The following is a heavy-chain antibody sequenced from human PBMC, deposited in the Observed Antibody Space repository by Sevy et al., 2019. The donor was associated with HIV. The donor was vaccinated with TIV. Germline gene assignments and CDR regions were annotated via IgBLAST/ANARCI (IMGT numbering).Heavy chain of an antibody. J-gene: IGHJ4*02. V-gene: IGHV3-30*19. CDR1: GFTFSDYG. Sequence: GGSLRLSCEASGFTFSDYGMHWVRQAPGKGLEWVAVIWYDGSNKYYADSVKGRFTISRDNSKHTLYLQMNSLRVEDTAVYYCARGRVTSHYYDYWGQGTLVTVSS. CDR2: IWYDGSNK. CDR3: ARGRVTSHYYDY. D-gene: IGHD2-21*02.